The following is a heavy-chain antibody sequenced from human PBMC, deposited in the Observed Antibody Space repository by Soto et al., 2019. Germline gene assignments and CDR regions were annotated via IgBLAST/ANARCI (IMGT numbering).Heavy chain of an antibody. J-gene: IGHJ3*02. CDR2: INHSGST. CDR1: GGSFSGYY. D-gene: IGHD2-15*01. V-gene: IGHV4-34*01. CDR3: ARGRCGSCYSGAFDI. Sequence: SETLSLTCAVYGGSFSGYYWSWIRQPPGKGLEWIGEINHSGSTNYNPSLKSRVTISVDTSKNQFSLKLSSVTAADTAVYYCARGRCGSCYSGAFDIWGQGTMVTVSS.